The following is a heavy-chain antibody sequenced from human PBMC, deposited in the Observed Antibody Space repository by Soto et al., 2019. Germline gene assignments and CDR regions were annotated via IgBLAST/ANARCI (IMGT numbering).Heavy chain of an antibody. Sequence: GGCRRLSCAASAFTPSNYAMSWVRQAPGQGLEWLSSISANGRNAYYADSVKGRLTISRDRSKNTLYLQLGSLRVEDTAIYFCAKDLSSLGWLALGAPFDSWGQGTLVTVSS. CDR2: ISANGRNA. CDR3: AKDLSSLGWLALGAPFDS. J-gene: IGHJ4*02. V-gene: IGHV3-23*01. CDR1: AFTPSNYA. D-gene: IGHD3-22*01.